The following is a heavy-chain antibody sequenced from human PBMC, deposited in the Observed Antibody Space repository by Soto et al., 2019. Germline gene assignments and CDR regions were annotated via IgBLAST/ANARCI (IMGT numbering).Heavy chain of an antibody. J-gene: IGHJ3*02. CDR1: GGSISSSSYY. CDR2: IYYSGST. Sequence: QLQLQESGPGLVKPSETLSLTCTVSGGSISSSSYYWGWIRQPPGKGLEWIGSIYYSGSTYYNPSLKSRVTISVDTSKNRFSLKLSSVTAADTAVYYCARHSAYYDILTGYYKETKEAFDIWGQGTMVTVSS. D-gene: IGHD3-9*01. CDR3: ARHSAYYDILTGYYKETKEAFDI. V-gene: IGHV4-39*01.